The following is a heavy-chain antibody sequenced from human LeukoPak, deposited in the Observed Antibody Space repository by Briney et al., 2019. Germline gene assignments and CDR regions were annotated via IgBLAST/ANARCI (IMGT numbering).Heavy chain of an antibody. CDR3: ATPGYTYGLFDY. D-gene: IGHD5-18*01. CDR1: GGSISSSSYY. Sequence: SETPSLTCTVSGGSISSSSYYWGWIRQPPGKGLEWIGSIYYSGSTDYNPSLKSRVTISVDTSKNQFSLKLSSVTAADTAVYYCATPGYTYGLFDYWGQGTLVTVSS. J-gene: IGHJ4*02. CDR2: IYYSGST. V-gene: IGHV4-39*01.